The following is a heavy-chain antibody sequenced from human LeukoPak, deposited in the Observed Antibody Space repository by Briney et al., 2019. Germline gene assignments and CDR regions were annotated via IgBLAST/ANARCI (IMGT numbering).Heavy chain of an antibody. CDR3: AGGRAYCGGDCYLNYFDY. CDR2: IKQDGSEK. J-gene: IGHJ4*02. V-gene: IGHV3-7*01. Sequence: PGGSLRLSCAASGFTFSSYWMSWVRQAPGKGLEWVANIKQDGSEKYYVDSVKGRFTISRDNAKNSLYLQMNSLRAEDTAVYYCAGGRAYCGGDCYLNYFDYWGQGTLVTVSS. D-gene: IGHD2-21*02. CDR1: GFTFSSYW.